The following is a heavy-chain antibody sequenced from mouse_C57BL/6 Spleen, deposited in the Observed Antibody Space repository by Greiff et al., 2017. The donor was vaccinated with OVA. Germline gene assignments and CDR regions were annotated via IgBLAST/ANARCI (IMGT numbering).Heavy chain of an antibody. J-gene: IGHJ2*01. D-gene: IGHD1-1*02. Sequence: EVQGVESGGDLVKPGGSLKLSCAASGFTFSSYGMSWVRQTPDKRLEWVATISSGGSYTYYPDSVKGRFTISRDNAKNTLYLQMSSLKSEDTAMYYCARRVATHFDYWGQGTTLTVSS. CDR1: GFTFSSYG. V-gene: IGHV5-6*01. CDR2: ISSGGSYT. CDR3: ARRVATHFDY.